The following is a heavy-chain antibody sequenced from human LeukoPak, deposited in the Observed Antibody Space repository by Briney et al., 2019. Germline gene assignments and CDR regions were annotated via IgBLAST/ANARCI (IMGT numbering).Heavy chain of an antibody. Sequence: GGSLRLSCAASGFTFSSYAMSWVRQAPGKGLEWVSAISGSGGSTYYADSVKGRFTISRDNSKNTLYLQMNSLRAEDTAVYYCARGDTSGYSTYWGQGTLVTVSS. J-gene: IGHJ4*02. CDR1: GFTFSSYA. CDR3: ARGDTSGYSTY. CDR2: ISGSGGST. D-gene: IGHD3-22*01. V-gene: IGHV3-23*01.